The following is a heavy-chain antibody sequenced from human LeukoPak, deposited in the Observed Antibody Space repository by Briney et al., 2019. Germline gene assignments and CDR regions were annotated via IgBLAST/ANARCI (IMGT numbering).Heavy chain of an antibody. CDR3: AKVRDGRSTGGTYYYYMDV. D-gene: IGHD1-26*01. J-gene: IGHJ6*03. V-gene: IGHV3-23*01. CDR2: ISGSGVNT. CDR1: GFTFSNYA. Sequence: GGSLRLSCAASGFTFSNYAMTWVRQAPGKGLEWVSGISGSGVNTYYADSVKGRFTISRDNSKNTLYLQMNSLRVEDTAVFYCAKVRDGRSTGGTYYYYMDVWGKGTTVTVSS.